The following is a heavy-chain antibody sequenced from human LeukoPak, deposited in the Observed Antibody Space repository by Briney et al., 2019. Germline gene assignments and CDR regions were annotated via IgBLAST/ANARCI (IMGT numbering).Heavy chain of an antibody. V-gene: IGHV3-74*01. D-gene: IGHD2/OR15-2a*01. CDR3: VSFYEAY. CDR2: INSDGSWT. CDR1: GFTFSTYS. J-gene: IGHJ4*02. Sequence: GGSLRLSCAASGFTFSTYSMNWVRQAPGKGLVWVSHINSDGSWTSYADSVKGRFTISKDNAKNTVYLQMNNLRAEDTAVYYCVSFYEAYWGRGTLVTVSS.